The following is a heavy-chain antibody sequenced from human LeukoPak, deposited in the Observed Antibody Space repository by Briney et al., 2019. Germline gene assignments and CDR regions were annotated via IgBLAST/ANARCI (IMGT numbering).Heavy chain of an antibody. D-gene: IGHD5-24*01. Sequence: SQALSLTCTVSGASISSGSYSWSWIRQPAGRGLEWIGRIKSSGTANYNPSLESRVTISLDTSKNLISLKVNSATAADTAVYYCATAINSYGYNWFLDYWGQGTLVTVSS. CDR2: IKSSGTA. CDR1: GASISSGSYS. V-gene: IGHV4-61*02. J-gene: IGHJ4*02. CDR3: ATAINSYGYNWFLDY.